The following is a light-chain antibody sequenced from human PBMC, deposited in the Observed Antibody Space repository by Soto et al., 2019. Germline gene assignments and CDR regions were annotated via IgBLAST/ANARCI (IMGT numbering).Light chain of an antibody. CDR1: QSVSSN. J-gene: IGKJ2*01. Sequence: EIVMTQSPATLSVSPGERATLSCRASQSVSSNLVWYQQKRGQAPRLLIYGASTRATGIAARFSGSGSGTEFTLTISSLQSEDLAVYYCQQYNNWPPTFGQGTKLEIK. V-gene: IGKV3-15*01. CDR2: GAS. CDR3: QQYNNWPPT.